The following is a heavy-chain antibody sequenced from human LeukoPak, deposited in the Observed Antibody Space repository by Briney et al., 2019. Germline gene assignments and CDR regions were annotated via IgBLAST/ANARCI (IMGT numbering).Heavy chain of an antibody. CDR3: ARGVWGHQCYALDV. Sequence: ASVKVSCKASGYTFTAYYMHWVRQAPGQGLEWMGWINPNSGDTYYAQKFQGRVSMTRDTSISTAYMEVSTDDTAVYYCARGVWGHQCYALDVWGQGTTVTVSS. CDR2: INPNSGDT. J-gene: IGHJ6*02. D-gene: IGHD3-16*01. CDR1: GYTFTAYY. V-gene: IGHV1-2*02.